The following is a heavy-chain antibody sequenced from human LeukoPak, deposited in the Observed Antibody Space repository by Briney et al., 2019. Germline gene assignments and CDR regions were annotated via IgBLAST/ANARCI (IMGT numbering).Heavy chain of an antibody. J-gene: IGHJ4*02. V-gene: IGHV3-53*05. CDR3: ARVGGFYYFDH. CDR2: LHSGGTT. Sequence: GGSLRLSCVASVVTVTANYMSWVRQALGGGLECVSGLHSGGTTSYVDSVKGRFTISRDNSKNTLYLQMNSLRAEDTAVYFCARVGGFYYFDHWGQGTLVTVSS. CDR1: VVTVTANY. D-gene: IGHD2/OR15-2a*01.